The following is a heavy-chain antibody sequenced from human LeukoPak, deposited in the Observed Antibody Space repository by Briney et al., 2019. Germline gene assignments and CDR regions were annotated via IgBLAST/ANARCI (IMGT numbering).Heavy chain of an antibody. CDR2: ISVSGGRT. J-gene: IGHJ4*02. CDR1: GFTFSTYA. CDR3: AKRGPGYDKSTYPPHYFDY. Sequence: LSGGSLRLSCAAAGFTFSTYAMSWVRQAPGKGLESVSGISVSGGRTDYADSVKGRFTISRDNSKNTLYLQMNSLRAEDTAVYYCAKRGPGYDKSTYPPHYFDYWGQGTLVTVSS. V-gene: IGHV3-23*01. D-gene: IGHD3-22*01.